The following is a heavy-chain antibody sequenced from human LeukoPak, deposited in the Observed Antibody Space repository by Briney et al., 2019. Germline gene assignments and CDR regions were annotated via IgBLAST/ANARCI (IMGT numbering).Heavy chain of an antibody. D-gene: IGHD3-10*01. CDR2: IKQDGSEI. Sequence: PGGSLRLSCAASRFTFNNYWMSWVRQAPGKGLEWVANIKQDGSEIYYVDSVKGRFTISRDNTKNSVYLQMNSLRAEDTAVYYCARQLGGSGSYWGQGTLVTVSS. J-gene: IGHJ4*02. V-gene: IGHV3-7*01. CDR1: RFTFNNYW. CDR3: ARQLGGSGSY.